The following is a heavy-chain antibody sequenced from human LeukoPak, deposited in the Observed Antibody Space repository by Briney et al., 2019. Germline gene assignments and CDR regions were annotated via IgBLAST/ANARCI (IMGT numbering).Heavy chain of an antibody. CDR1: GDSMSTNNYH. Sequence: SETLSLTCSVSGDSMSTNNYHWGWIRQPPGKGLEGIGSISYRGTTYYNPSLKSRVTISVDTSENLFSLKVNYVTAADTAVYYCARRAAVGKNWFDPWGQGTLVTVSS. CDR2: ISYRGTT. V-gene: IGHV4-39*01. D-gene: IGHD6-13*01. CDR3: ARRAAVGKNWFDP. J-gene: IGHJ5*02.